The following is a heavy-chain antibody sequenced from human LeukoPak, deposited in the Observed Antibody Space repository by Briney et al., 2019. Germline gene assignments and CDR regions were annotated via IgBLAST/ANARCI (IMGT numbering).Heavy chain of an antibody. D-gene: IGHD6-13*01. Sequence: PGGSLRLSCAASGFTFSSYAMSWVRQAPGKGLEWVAVISYDGSNKYYADSVKGRFTISRDNSKNTLYLQMNSLRAEDTAVYYCAKDFLPYSSSWYSSAGYFQHWGQGTLVTVSS. J-gene: IGHJ1*01. CDR2: ISYDGSNK. CDR3: AKDFLPYSSSWYSSAGYFQH. V-gene: IGHV3-30*18. CDR1: GFTFSSYA.